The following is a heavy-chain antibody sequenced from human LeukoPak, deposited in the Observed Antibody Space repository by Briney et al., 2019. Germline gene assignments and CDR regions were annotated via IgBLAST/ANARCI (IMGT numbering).Heavy chain of an antibody. CDR3: ARGVTPHC. J-gene: IGHJ4*02. Sequence: SETLSLTCAVYGGSFSGYYWSWIRQPPGKGLEWIGEINHSGSTNYNPSLKSRVTISVDTSKNQFSLKLSSVTAADTAVYYCARGVTPHCWGQGTLVTVSS. CDR1: GGSFSGYY. D-gene: IGHD4-11*01. V-gene: IGHV4-34*01. CDR2: INHSGST.